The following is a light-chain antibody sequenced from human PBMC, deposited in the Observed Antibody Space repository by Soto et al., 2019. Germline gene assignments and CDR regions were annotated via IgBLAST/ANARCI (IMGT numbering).Light chain of an antibody. J-gene: IGKJ4*01. CDR1: EDIGTW. V-gene: IGKV1-12*01. CDR3: QQANSFPLT. CDR2: EGS. Sequence: IQMTQSPSSLSAPVGDRVAITCRASEDIGTWLAWYQQKPGKAPDLLIYEGSTLQSGVPSRFSGSASGTEFTLTITSLQPEDFATYYCQQANSFPLTFGGGTKVDIK.